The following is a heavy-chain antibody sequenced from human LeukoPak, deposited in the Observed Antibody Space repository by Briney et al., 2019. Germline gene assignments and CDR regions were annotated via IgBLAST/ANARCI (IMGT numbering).Heavy chain of an antibody. D-gene: IGHD6-13*01. CDR1: GFTFSDYY. J-gene: IGHJ4*02. Sequence: GGSLRLSCAASGFTFSDYYMSWVRQAPGKGLEWVSSISGGSTYYADSVKGRFTISRDNSKNTLYLQMNSLRAEDTAVYYCAKESSWYSYYFDYWGQGTLVTVSS. CDR3: AKESSWYSYYFDY. CDR2: ISGGST. V-gene: IGHV3-23*01.